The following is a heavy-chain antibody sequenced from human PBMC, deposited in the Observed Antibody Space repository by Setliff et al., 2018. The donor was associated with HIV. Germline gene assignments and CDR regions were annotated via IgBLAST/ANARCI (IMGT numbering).Heavy chain of an antibody. V-gene: IGHV3-21*04. J-gene: IGHJ5*02. CDR1: GFTFSSHS. D-gene: IGHD3-16*01. Sequence: GGSLRLSCAASGFTFSSHSMTWVRQAPGKGLEWVSSISSNSFYIYYADSVKGRFTISRDNTKNSLYLQLNSLRAEDTAVYLCANLWELGAWGQGTLVTVPQ. CDR3: ANLWELGA. CDR2: ISSNSFYI.